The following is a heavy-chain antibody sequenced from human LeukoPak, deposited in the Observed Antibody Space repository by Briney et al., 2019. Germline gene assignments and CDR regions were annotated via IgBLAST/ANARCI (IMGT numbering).Heavy chain of an antibody. V-gene: IGHV3-66*04. J-gene: IGHJ4*02. Sequence: GGSLRLSCAASGFTVSSNYMSWVRQAPGKGLEWVSVIYSGGSTYYADSVKGRFTISRDNSKNTLYLQMNSLRAEDTAVYYCARQYCSGCGYYGRRAYYFDYWGQGTLVTVSS. CDR3: ARQYCSGCGYYGRRAYYFDY. CDR1: GFTVSSNY. D-gene: IGHD2-15*01. CDR2: IYSGGST.